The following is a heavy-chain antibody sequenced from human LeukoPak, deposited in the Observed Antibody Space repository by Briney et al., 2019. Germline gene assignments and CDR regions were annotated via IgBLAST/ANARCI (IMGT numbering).Heavy chain of an antibody. CDR2: ISSDGSDK. Sequence: SGGSLRLSCAASGFTFSSYGMHWVRQAPGKGLEWVAIISSDGSDKYYADSVKGRFSISRDNAQKTLYLQMNSLRAEDTAVYYCARSPIRADIWGQGTRVTVSS. J-gene: IGHJ3*02. CDR3: ARSPIRADI. V-gene: IGHV3-30*03. CDR1: GFTFSSYG.